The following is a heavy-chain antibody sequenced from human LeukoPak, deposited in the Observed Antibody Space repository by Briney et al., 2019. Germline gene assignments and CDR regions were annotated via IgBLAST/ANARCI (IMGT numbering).Heavy chain of an antibody. Sequence: GGSLRLSCAASGFTFSSYGMHWVRQAPGKGLEWVAVIWYDGSNKYYADSVKGRFTISRDSSKNTLYLQMNSLRAEDTAVYYCARDPRKYSSSWYFDYWGQGTLVTVSS. CDR1: GFTFSSYG. D-gene: IGHD6-13*01. V-gene: IGHV3-33*01. CDR3: ARDPRKYSSSWYFDY. J-gene: IGHJ4*02. CDR2: IWYDGSNK.